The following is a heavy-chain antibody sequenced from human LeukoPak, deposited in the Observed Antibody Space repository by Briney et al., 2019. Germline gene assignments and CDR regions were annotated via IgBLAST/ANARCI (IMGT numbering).Heavy chain of an antibody. CDR1: GGTFSSYA. V-gene: IGHV1-69*13. J-gene: IGHJ6*02. Sequence: GASVKVSCKASGGTFSSYAISWVRQAPGQGLEWMGGIIPIFGTANYAQKFQGRVTITADESTSTAYMELSSLRSEDTAVYYCASSSDYDFWSGYSGYYGMDVWGQGTTVTVSS. CDR2: IIPIFGTA. D-gene: IGHD3-3*01. CDR3: ASSSDYDFWSGYSGYYGMDV.